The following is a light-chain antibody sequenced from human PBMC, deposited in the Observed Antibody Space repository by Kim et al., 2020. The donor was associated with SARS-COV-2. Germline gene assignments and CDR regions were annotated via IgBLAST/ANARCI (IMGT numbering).Light chain of an antibody. CDR1: NIGSKS. J-gene: IGLJ1*01. Sequence: PTKTPRMTGRGNNIGSKSVHWYQQKPGQAPVLVIYYDSDRPSGIPERFSGSNSGNTATLTISRVEAGDEADYYCQVWDSSSDPYVFGTGTKVTVL. V-gene: IGLV3-21*04. CDR2: YDS. CDR3: QVWDSSSDPYV.